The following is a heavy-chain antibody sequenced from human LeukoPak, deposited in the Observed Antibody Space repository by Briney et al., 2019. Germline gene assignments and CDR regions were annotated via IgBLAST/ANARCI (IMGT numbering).Heavy chain of an antibody. CDR3: ARVLRDASGYYDY. J-gene: IGHJ4*02. Sequence: PVGSLRLSCAASGFTFSSYAMHWVRQAPGKGLEYVSAISIHGGDTYYANSVKGGFTISRDNSKNTLYLQMGSLRAEDMAVYYCARVLRDASGYYDYWGQGTLVTVSS. CDR1: GFTFSSYA. CDR2: ISIHGGDT. D-gene: IGHD3-22*01. V-gene: IGHV3-64*01.